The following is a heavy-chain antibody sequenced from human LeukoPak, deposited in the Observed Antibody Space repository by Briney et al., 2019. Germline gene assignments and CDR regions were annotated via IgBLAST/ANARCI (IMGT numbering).Heavy chain of an antibody. J-gene: IGHJ4*02. CDR1: GYTFTSYG. CDR3: ARDSLLRGYDFWSGYYTLMFDY. D-gene: IGHD3-3*01. CDR2: ISAYNGNT. V-gene: IGHV1-18*01. Sequence: ASVKVSCKASGYTFTSYGISWVRQAPGQGLEWMGWISAYNGNTNYAQKLQGRVTMTTDTSTSTAYMEPRSLRSDDTAVYYCARDSLLRGYDFWSGYYTLMFDYWGQGTLVTVSS.